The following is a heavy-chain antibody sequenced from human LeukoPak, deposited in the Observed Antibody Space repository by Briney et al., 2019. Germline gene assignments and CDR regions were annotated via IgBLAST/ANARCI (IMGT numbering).Heavy chain of an antibody. D-gene: IGHD6-13*01. V-gene: IGHV3-21*06. Sequence: GGSLRLSCAASGFTFSSYSMNWVRQAPGKGLEWVSSISSSSSYIYYADSVKGRFTISRDNAKNSLYLQMNSLRVEDTAVYYCARDNGVTAAEDYWGQGTLVTVSP. J-gene: IGHJ4*02. CDR3: ARDNGVTAAEDY. CDR1: GFTFSSYS. CDR2: ISSSSSYI.